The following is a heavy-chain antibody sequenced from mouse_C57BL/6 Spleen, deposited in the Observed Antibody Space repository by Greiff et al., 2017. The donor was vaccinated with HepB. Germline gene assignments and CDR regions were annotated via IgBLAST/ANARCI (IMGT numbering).Heavy chain of an antibody. CDR3: ARSEGYDGDYFDD. V-gene: IGHV1-19*01. D-gene: IGHD2-2*01. Sequence: EVQLQQSGPVLVKPGASVKMSCKASGYTFTDYYMNWVKQSHGKSLEWIGVINPYNGGTSYNQKFKGKATLTVDKSSSTAYMELNSLTSEDSAVYYCARSEGYDGDYFDDWGQGTTLTVSS. CDR2: INPYNGGT. CDR1: GYTFTDYY. J-gene: IGHJ2*01.